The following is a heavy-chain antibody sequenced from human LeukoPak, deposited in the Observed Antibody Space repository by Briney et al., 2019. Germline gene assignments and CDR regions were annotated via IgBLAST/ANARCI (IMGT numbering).Heavy chain of an antibody. CDR1: GFTFSSYG. V-gene: IGHV3-30*03. CDR3: ESGSSWPRGFDY. D-gene: IGHD6-13*01. J-gene: IGHJ4*02. CDR2: ISYDGSNK. Sequence: GGSLRLSCAASGFTFSSYGMHWVRQAPGKGLEWVAVISYDGSNKYYADSVKGRFTISRDNAKNSLYLQMNSLRAEDTAVYYCESGSSWPRGFDYWGQGTLVTVSS.